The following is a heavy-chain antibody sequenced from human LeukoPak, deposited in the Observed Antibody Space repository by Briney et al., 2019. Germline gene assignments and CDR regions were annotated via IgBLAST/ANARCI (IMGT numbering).Heavy chain of an antibody. CDR3: GRLYTRSWTQVDY. D-gene: IGHD6-13*01. Sequence: TSETLSLTCAVSGASISGSGYYLGWIRQPPGKGLEWIGSIYYSGTTYYNSSLKSRVTISIDTSKNQFSLKLTSVTAADTAVYYCGRLYTRSWTQVDYWGQGTLVTVSS. CDR1: GASISGSGYY. J-gene: IGHJ4*02. CDR2: IYYSGTT. V-gene: IGHV4-39*07.